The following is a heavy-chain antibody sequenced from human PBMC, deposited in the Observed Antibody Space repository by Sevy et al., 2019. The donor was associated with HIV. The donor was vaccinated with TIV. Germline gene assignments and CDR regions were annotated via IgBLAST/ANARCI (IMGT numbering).Heavy chain of an antibody. D-gene: IGHD6-6*01. CDR2: ISSSIITI. V-gene: IGHV3-48*02. Sequence: GGSLRLSCAASGFTFSSYGMNWVRQAPGKGLEWVSYISSSIITIYYADSVKGRFTISRDNAKNSLYLQMNSLRDEDKDVYYCARVRAARLGGNYGMDVWGQGTTVTVSS. CDR1: GFTFSSYG. CDR3: ARVRAARLGGNYGMDV. J-gene: IGHJ6*02.